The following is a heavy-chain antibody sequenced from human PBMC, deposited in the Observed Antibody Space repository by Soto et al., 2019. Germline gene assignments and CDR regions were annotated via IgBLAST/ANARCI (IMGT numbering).Heavy chain of an antibody. V-gene: IGHV3-7*03. CDR1: GFRISNYF. Sequence: EVQLVESGGGLVQPGGSLRLSCVGSGFRISNYFMSWVRQAPGKGLDWVANIKQDGSEKYYVESVKGRFTISRDNAKNASYLQVNRLRDEDTAVYYCARSRFRGMDVCGQGTTVTVSS. CDR2: IKQDGSEK. J-gene: IGHJ6*02. D-gene: IGHD3-10*01. CDR3: ARSRFRGMDV.